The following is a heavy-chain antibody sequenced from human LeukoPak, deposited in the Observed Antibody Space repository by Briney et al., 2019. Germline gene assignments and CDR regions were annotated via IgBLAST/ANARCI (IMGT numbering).Heavy chain of an antibody. CDR1: GYSIINGYF. V-gene: IGHV4-38-2*01. J-gene: IGHJ4*02. CDR3: ARLRDHSPSSPFDY. CDR2: IYHSGST. Sequence: PSETQSLTCAVSGYSIINGYFWGWIQQPPVKGLEWIGSIYHSGSTYHNPSLKSRVTISVDTSKNQFSLKVNSVTAADTAVYYCARLRDHSPSSPFDYWGQGTLVTVSS. D-gene: IGHD6-6*01.